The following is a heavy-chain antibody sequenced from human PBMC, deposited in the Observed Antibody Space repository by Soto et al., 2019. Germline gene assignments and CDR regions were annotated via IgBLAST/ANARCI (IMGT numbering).Heavy chain of an antibody. J-gene: IGHJ4*02. D-gene: IGHD2-2*01. CDR1: GFTFSSFA. Sequence: QVQLVESGGGVVQPGKSLTLSCAASGFTFSSFAMHWVRQPPGKGLEWVAVVSFDGNRQYFSDSVKGRFTISRDNSKNTVSLHMNSLRDDDSALFYCVRRHREVPALIGDYFDYWGQGTLVTVSS. V-gene: IGHV3-30*04. CDR3: VRRHREVPALIGDYFDY. CDR2: VSFDGNRQ.